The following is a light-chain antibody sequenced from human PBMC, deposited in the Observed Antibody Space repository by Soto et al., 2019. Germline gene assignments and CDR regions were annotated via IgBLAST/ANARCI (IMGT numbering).Light chain of an antibody. J-gene: IGKJ2*01. CDR2: DAS. CDR1: QSVSTY. V-gene: IGKV3-11*01. CDR3: QQRSNWPRYT. Sequence: EIVLTQSPATLSLSPGERATLSCRASQSVSTYLAWYQQKLGQAPRLLIYDASSRATGIPARFSGSGSGTDFALTISSLEPEDCAVYYCQQRSNWPRYTFGQGTKLEIK.